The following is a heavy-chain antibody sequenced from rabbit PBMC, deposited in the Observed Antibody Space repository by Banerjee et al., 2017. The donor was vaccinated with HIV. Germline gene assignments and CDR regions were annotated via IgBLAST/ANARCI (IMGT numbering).Heavy chain of an antibody. CDR3: ARDLGGSIHL. V-gene: IGHV1S45*01. CDR1: GFSFSNKYV. CDR2: INTSSGST. Sequence: QLEESGGGLVKPEGSLTLTCTASGFSFSNKYVMCWVRQAPGKGLEWIACINTSSGSTYYASWAKGRFTISKTSSTTVTLQMTSLTAADTATYLCARDLGGSIHLWGPGTLVTVS. D-gene: IGHD4-2*01. J-gene: IGHJ4*01.